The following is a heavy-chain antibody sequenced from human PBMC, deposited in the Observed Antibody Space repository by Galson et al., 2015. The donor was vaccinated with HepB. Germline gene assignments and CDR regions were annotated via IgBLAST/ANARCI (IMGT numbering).Heavy chain of an antibody. V-gene: IGHV3-33*01. D-gene: IGHD3-3*01. Sequence: SLRLSCAASGFTFSSYGMHWVRQAPGKGLEWVAVIWYDGSNKYYADSVKGRFTISRDNSKNTLYLQMNSLRAEDTAVYYCAGDPRITIFGVVMGGYYYGMDVWGQGTTVTVSS. CDR1: GFTFSSYG. J-gene: IGHJ6*02. CDR2: IWYDGSNK. CDR3: AGDPRITIFGVVMGGYYYGMDV.